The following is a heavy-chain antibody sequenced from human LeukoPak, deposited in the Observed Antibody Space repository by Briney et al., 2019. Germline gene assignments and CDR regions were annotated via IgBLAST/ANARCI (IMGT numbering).Heavy chain of an antibody. CDR1: GDSVSNDRYY. CDR2: IRYSGHT. J-gene: IGHJ5*02. CDR3: ARYNWNTWFDP. D-gene: IGHD1-1*01. Sequence: SGTLSLTCTVSGDSVSNDRYYWTWIRQSPGKGLEWIAYIRYSGHTNYNPSLDTRVTISLDASKNQLSLRLYSVTAADTAMYYCARYNWNTWFDPWGQGALVTVSS. V-gene: IGHV4-61*01.